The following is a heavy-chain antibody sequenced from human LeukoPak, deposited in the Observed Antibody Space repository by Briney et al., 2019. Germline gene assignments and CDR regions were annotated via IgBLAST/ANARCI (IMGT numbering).Heavy chain of an antibody. CDR3: ARGIAAAGGYYFDY. CDR1: GGSISSSSYY. CDR2: IYYSGST. Sequence: SETLSLTCTVSGGSISSSSYYWGWIRQPPGKGLERIGSIYYSGSTYYNPSLKSRVTISVDTSKNQFSLKLSSVTAADTAVYYCARGIAAAGGYYFDYWGQGTLVTVSS. J-gene: IGHJ4*02. D-gene: IGHD6-25*01. V-gene: IGHV4-39*01.